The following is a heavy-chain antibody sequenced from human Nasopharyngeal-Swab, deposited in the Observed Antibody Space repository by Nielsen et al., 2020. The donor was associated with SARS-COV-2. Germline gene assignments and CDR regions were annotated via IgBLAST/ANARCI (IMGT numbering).Heavy chain of an antibody. J-gene: IGHJ4*02. CDR3: TRDDFWSGYHDY. Sequence: SLTLSCTASGFTFGDYAMIWVRQAPGKGLEWVGFIRSKAYGGTTEYAASVKGRFTISRDDSKSIAYLQMNSLKTEDTAVYYCTRDDFWSGYHDYWGQGTLVTVSS. V-gene: IGHV3-49*04. D-gene: IGHD3-3*01. CDR2: IRSKAYGGTT. CDR1: GFTFGDYA.